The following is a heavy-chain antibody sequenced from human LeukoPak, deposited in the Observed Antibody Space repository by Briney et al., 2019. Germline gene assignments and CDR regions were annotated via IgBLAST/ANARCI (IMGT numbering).Heavy chain of an antibody. V-gene: IGHV3-30*18. CDR2: ISYDVSNK. Sequence: GGSLPLSCPASGFSFSSHGMHWVRQAPGEGREWVGVISYDVSNKYYADSVEGRFTISRDNSQNTLYLQMSSLRAEDMSVYYCAKERIAVAVWNGFDPWGQGTLVTVSS. D-gene: IGHD6-19*01. CDR3: AKERIAVAVWNGFDP. J-gene: IGHJ5*02. CDR1: GFSFSSHG.